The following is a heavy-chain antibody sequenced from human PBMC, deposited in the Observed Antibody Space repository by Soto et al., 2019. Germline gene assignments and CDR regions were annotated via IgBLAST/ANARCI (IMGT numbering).Heavy chain of an antibody. V-gene: IGHV3-9*01. J-gene: IGHJ6*02. Sequence: GGSLRLSCAVSGFMFDDYAMHWVRQAPGKGLEWVSGISWNSGTKGYAESVKGRFTISRDNVKSLLYLQMNSLRTEDTALYYCARGGEDRHSHYYGVDGWGQGTTVTVFS. CDR2: ISWNSGTK. D-gene: IGHD3-10*01. CDR1: GFMFDDYA. CDR3: ARGGEDRHSHYYGVDG.